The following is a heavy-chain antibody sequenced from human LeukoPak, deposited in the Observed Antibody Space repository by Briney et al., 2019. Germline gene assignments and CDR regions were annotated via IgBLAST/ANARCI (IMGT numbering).Heavy chain of an antibody. Sequence: GGSLRLSCGASRLTLSTYTMNWVRQAPGKGLEWVSHIAGRSDSIYYADSVKGRFTISRDKAKNSLHLQMKSLRAEDTAVYYCARDQAAAPDAFDIWGQGTMVTVSS. CDR3: ARDQAAAPDAFDI. J-gene: IGHJ3*02. CDR2: IAGRSDSI. V-gene: IGHV3-21*05. CDR1: RLTLSTYT. D-gene: IGHD6-13*01.